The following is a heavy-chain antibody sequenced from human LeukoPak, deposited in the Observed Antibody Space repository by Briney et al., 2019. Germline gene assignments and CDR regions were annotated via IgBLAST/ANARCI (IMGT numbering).Heavy chain of an antibody. D-gene: IGHD4-23*01. CDR2: IYYRGST. CDR3: ARARDYGGNLDYFDY. Sequence: SETLSLTCTVSGGSISSGGYYWSWIRQHPGKGLEWIGYIYYRGSTYYNPSLKSRVTISVDTSKNQFSLKLSSVTAADTAVYYCARARDYGGNLDYFDYWGQGTLVTVSS. CDR1: GGSISSGGYY. J-gene: IGHJ4*02. V-gene: IGHV4-31*03.